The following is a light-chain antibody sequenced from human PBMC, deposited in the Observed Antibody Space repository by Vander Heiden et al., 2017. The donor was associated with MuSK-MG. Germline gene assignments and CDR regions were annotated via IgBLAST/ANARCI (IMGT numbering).Light chain of an antibody. CDR3: QQYNSFDT. Sequence: IQMTQSPSTLYASVGDRVTITCRASQFISTWLAWYLKKPGKAPKCLIYKASILESGVPSRFSGSGSGTEFTLTISSLQPDDFGTYYCQQYNSFDTFGQGTKLEIK. V-gene: IGKV1-5*03. J-gene: IGKJ2*01. CDR1: QFISTW. CDR2: KAS.